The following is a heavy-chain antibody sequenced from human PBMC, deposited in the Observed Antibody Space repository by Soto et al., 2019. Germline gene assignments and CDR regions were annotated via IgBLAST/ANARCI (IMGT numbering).Heavy chain of an antibody. J-gene: IGHJ6*02. Sequence: PGGSLRLSCAASGFTFSSYEMNWVRQAPGKGLEWVSYISSSGSTIYYADSVKGRFTISRDNAKNSLYLQMNSLRAEDTAVYYCARAMDRGYYYYGMDVWGQGTTVTVSS. CDR2: ISSSGSTI. D-gene: IGHD3-10*01. V-gene: IGHV3-48*03. CDR1: GFTFSSYE. CDR3: ARAMDRGYYYYGMDV.